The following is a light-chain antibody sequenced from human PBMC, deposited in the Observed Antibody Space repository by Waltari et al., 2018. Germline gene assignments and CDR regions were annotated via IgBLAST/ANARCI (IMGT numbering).Light chain of an antibody. CDR2: YND. J-gene: IGLJ1*01. Sequence: QSVLTQPPSASEAAGKSVTISCSGTSSNIGSNGVSWYRQVPGTAPKLLIYYNDKRAAGGSDRFSGSNSGTSASLAISGLQTDDEADYYCAAWDDSLSGYTFGPGTRLTVL. CDR1: SSNIGSNG. CDR3: AAWDDSLSGYT. V-gene: IGLV1-47*02.